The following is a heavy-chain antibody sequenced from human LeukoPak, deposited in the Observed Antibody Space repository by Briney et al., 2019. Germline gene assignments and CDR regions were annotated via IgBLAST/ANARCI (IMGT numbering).Heavy chain of an antibody. CDR3: ARERITIFGVVIIEYAFGI. CDR1: GFTFSSYS. CDR2: ISSSSSTI. V-gene: IGHV3-48*04. D-gene: IGHD3-3*01. Sequence: GGSLRLSCAASGFTFSSYSMNWVRQAPGKGLEWVSYISSSSSTIYYADSVKGRLTISRDNAKNSLYLQMNSLRAEDTAVYYCARERITIFGVVIIEYAFGIWGQGTMVTVSS. J-gene: IGHJ3*02.